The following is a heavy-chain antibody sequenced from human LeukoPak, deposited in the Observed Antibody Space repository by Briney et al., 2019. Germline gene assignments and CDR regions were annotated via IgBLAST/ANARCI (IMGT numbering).Heavy chain of an antibody. Sequence: ASVKVSCKTSGYPFRNYDINWVRQATGQGLEWMGWINPHSGKTGYAQKFQGRVTMTTDTSANTAYMDLSSLRSEDTAVYYCARERGTLVSVVPALWGNWFDPWGQGTLVTVSS. CDR3: ARERGTLVSVVPALWGNWFDP. CDR2: INPHSGKT. CDR1: GYPFRNYD. J-gene: IGHJ5*02. V-gene: IGHV1-8*01. D-gene: IGHD2-2*01.